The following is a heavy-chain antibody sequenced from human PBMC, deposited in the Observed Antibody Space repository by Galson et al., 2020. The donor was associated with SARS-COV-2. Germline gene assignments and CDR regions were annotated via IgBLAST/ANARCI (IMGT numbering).Heavy chain of an antibody. CDR3: AKGYYFDGGAYPPLNDAFHI. CDR1: GFTFSTHA. CDR2: VSSGGGDT. Sequence: GGSLRLSCAASGFTFSTHAMTWVRQAPGKGLEWVSTVSSGGGDTYYADSVQGRFTISRDNSRSTLYLQMNSLRAEDTAIYYCAKGYYFDGGAYPPLNDAFHIWGQGAMVTVSS. J-gene: IGHJ3*02. D-gene: IGHD3-22*01. V-gene: IGHV3-23*01.